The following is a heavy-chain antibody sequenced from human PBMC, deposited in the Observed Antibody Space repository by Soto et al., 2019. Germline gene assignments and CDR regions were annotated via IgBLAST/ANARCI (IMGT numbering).Heavy chain of an antibody. CDR2: ISYDGSNK. CDR1: GYPFSSYA. CDR3: ARVLGYYDSSGYGNYFDY. J-gene: IGHJ4*02. D-gene: IGHD3-22*01. V-gene: IGHV3-30-3*01. Sequence: PGWSLRLSCAASGYPFSSYAMHWVRQAPGKGLEWVAVISYDGSNKYYADSVKGRFTISRDNSKNTLYLQMNSLRAEDTAVYYCARVLGYYDSSGYGNYFDYWGQGTLVTVSS.